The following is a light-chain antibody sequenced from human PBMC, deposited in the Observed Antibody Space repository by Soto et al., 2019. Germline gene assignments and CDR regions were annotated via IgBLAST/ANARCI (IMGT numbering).Light chain of an antibody. V-gene: IGKV1-9*01. CDR1: QGISSY. CDR2: AAS. J-gene: IGKJ2*01. Sequence: IQLTQSPSSLSASVGDRVTITCRASQGISSYLAWYQQKPGKAPKFLIYAASTLQRGVPSRLSGSGSGTDFTLTISSLQPEDVATYFCQQLNSYPTTFGQGTELEIK. CDR3: QQLNSYPTT.